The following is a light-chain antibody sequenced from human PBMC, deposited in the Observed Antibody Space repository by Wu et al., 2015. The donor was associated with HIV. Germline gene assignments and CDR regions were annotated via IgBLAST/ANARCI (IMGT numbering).Light chain of an antibody. CDR2: GSF. CDR3: QQYNNWPPRS. V-gene: IGKV3D-15*01. Sequence: EIVMTQSPATLSVSPGERATLSCRASQSVGDILAWYQQKPGQAPRLLIYGSFTRATGIPARFSGSGSGTEFTLTISSMQSEDFAIYYCQQYNNWPPRSFGQGTKVEIK. CDR1: QSVGDI. J-gene: IGKJ1*01.